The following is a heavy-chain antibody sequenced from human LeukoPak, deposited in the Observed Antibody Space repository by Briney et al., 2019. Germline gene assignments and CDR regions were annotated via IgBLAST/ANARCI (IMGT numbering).Heavy chain of an antibody. D-gene: IGHD3-10*01. CDR2: IKQDGSEK. CDR1: GFTFSSYW. Sequence: GGSLRLSCAASGFTFSSYWMSWVRQAPGKGLEWVANIKQDGSEKYYVDSVKGRFTISRDNAKNSLYLQMNSLRAEDTAVYYCARGRYYGSATDAFDIWGQGTVVTVSS. CDR3: ARGRYYGSATDAFDI. J-gene: IGHJ3*02. V-gene: IGHV3-7*01.